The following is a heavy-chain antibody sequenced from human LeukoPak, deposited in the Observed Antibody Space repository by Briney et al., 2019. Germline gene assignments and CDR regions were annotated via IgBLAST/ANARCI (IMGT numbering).Heavy chain of an antibody. J-gene: IGHJ5*02. CDR2: INHSGST. CDR1: GGSFSGYY. D-gene: IGHD2-2*01. V-gene: IGHV4-34*01. CDR3: ARDGGYCSSTSCFFDP. Sequence: SETLSLTCAVYGGSFSGYYWSWIRQPPGKGLEWIGEINHSGSTNYNPSLKSRVTISVDTSKNQFSLKLSSVTAADTAVYYCARDGGYCSSTSCFFDPWGQGTLVTVSS.